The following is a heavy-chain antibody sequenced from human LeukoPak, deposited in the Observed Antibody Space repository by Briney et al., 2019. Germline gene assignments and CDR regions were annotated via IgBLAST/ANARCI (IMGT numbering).Heavy chain of an antibody. CDR3: ARVTLNYYDSSGYLDY. D-gene: IGHD3-22*01. CDR1: GFTVSSNY. V-gene: IGHV3-66*01. Sequence: GGSLRLSCAASGFTVSSNYMSWVRQAPGKGLEWVSVIYSGGSTYYADSVKGRFTISRDNSKNTLYLQMNSLRAEDTAVYYCARVTLNYYDSSGYLDYWGQGTLVTVSS. CDR2: IYSGGST. J-gene: IGHJ4*02.